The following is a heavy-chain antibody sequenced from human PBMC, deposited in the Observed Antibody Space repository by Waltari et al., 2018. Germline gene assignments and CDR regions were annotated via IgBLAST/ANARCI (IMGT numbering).Heavy chain of an antibody. CDR2: IYYSGST. Sequence: QVQLQESGPGLVKPSETLSLTCPVSGGSISSYYWSWIRQPPGKGLEWIGYIYYSGSTNYNPSLKSRVTISVDTSKNQFSLKLSSVTAADTAVYYCARVTANWRDFDYWGQGTLVTVSS. V-gene: IGHV4-59*01. CDR3: ARVTANWRDFDY. CDR1: GGSISSYY. D-gene: IGHD1-1*01. J-gene: IGHJ4*02.